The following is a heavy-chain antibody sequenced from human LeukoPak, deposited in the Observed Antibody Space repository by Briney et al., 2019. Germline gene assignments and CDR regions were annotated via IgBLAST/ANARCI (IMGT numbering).Heavy chain of an antibody. CDR3: ASPYYYDSSGYYYFDY. V-gene: IGHV3-21*01. CDR1: GFTSSSHS. CDR2: ISSDSSYI. J-gene: IGHJ4*02. D-gene: IGHD3-22*01. Sequence: GGSLRLSCAASGFTSSSHSMTWVRQAPGKGLEWVSSISSDSSYIYYSDSVKGRFTISRDNSKNTLYLQMNSLRAEDTAVYYCASPYYYDSSGYYYFDYWGQGTLVTVSS.